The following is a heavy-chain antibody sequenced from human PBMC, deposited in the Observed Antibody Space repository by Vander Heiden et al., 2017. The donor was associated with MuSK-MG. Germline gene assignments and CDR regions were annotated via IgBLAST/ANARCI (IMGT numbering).Heavy chain of an antibody. CDR2: INHSGST. CDR1: GGSLSGYY. Sequence: QVQLQQWGAGLLKPSETLSLTCAAYGGSLSGYYWSWIRQPPGKGLEWIGEINHSGSTNYNPSLKSRVTISVDTSKNQFSLKLSSVTAADTAVYYCARVRTYYYGSGSYKAGCFDYWGQGTLVTVSS. D-gene: IGHD3-10*01. V-gene: IGHV4-34*01. J-gene: IGHJ4*02. CDR3: ARVRTYYYGSGSYKAGCFDY.